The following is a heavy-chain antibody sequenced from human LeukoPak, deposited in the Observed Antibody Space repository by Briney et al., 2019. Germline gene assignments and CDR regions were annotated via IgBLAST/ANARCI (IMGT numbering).Heavy chain of an antibody. CDR1: GGSFSGYY. D-gene: IGHD2-15*01. J-gene: IGHJ6*03. CDR3: ARSYCSGGSCYSSYYYYYYMDV. Sequence: KPSETLSLTCAVYGGSFSGYYWSWIRQPPGKGLEWIGEINHSGSTNYNPSLKSRVTISVDTSKNQFSLKLSSVTAADTAVYYCARSYCSGGSCYSSYYYYYYMDVWGKGTTVTVSS. CDR2: INHSGST. V-gene: IGHV4-34*01.